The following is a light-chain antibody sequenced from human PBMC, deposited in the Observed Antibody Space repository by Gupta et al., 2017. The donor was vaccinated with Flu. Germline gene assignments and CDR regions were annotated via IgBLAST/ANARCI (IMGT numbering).Light chain of an antibody. J-gene: IGKJ4*01. CDR2: GTS. CDR1: QSVRSN. CDR3: QQESNWPPTLT. V-gene: IGKV3-15*01. Sequence: IVVTQSPATLSVSPGERATLSCRASQSVRSNLAWYQQKPGQAPRLLIYGTSTRATGIPARFSGSGSGTEFTLTISSLQSEDFAVYYCQQESNWPPTLTFGGGTKVEIK.